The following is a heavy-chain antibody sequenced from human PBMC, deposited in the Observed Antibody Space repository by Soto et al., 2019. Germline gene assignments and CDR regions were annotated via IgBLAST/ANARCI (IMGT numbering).Heavy chain of an antibody. CDR1: GGSFIGYY. V-gene: IGHV4-34*01. CDR2: INHSGST. D-gene: IGHD3-3*01. CDR3: AGVRLLAWLPVYYYCMDV. J-gene: IGHJ6*03. Sequence: SETLCLTCAVYGGSFIGYYWSWIRQPPGKGLEWIGEINHSGSTNYNPSLKSRVTISVDTSKNQFSLKLSSVTAADTAVYYCAGVRLLAWLPVYYYCMDVWGKVTTVTVSS.